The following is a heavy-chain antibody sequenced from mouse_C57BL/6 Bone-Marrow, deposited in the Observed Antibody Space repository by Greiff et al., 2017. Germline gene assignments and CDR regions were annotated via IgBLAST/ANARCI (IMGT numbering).Heavy chain of an antibody. J-gene: IGHJ1*03. V-gene: IGHV1-47*01. CDR2: FHPYNDDT. CDR3: ARGTVYYGSSYWYFDV. CDR1: GYTFTTYP. D-gene: IGHD1-1*01. Sequence: VKLQESGAELVKPGASVKMSCKASGYTFTTYPIEWMKQNHGKSLEWIGNFHPYNDDTKYNEKFKGKATLTVEKSSSTVYLELSRLTSDDSAVYYCARGTVYYGSSYWYFDVWGTGTTVTVSS.